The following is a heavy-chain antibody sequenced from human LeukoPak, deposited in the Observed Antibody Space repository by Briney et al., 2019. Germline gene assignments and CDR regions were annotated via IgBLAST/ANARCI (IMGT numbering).Heavy chain of an antibody. V-gene: IGHV4-34*01. CDR3: ARVHDSSGYYYAFDY. CDR2: INHSGST. D-gene: IGHD3-22*01. CDR1: GGSFSGYY. Sequence: SETLSLTCAVYGGSFSGYYWSWIRQPPGKGLEWIGEINHSGSTNYNPSLKSRVTISVDTSKNQFSLKLSSVTAADTAVYYCARVHDSSGYYYAFDYWGQGTLVTVSS. J-gene: IGHJ4*02.